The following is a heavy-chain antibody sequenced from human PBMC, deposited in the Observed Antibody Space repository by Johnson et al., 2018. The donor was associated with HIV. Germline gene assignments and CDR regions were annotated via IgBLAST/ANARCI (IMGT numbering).Heavy chain of an antibody. V-gene: IGHV3-30-3*01. CDR1: GFTFSAYW. J-gene: IGHJ3*02. CDR3: ARDLLIAYCGGDCWDAFDI. CDR2: ISYDGSNK. D-gene: IGHD2-21*02. Sequence: QVQLVESGGGLVQPGGSLRLSCAASGFTFSAYWMHWVRQAPGKGLEWVAVISYDGSNKYYADSVKGRFTISRDNSKNTLYLQMNSLRAEDTAVYYCARDLLIAYCGGDCWDAFDIWGQGTMVTVSS.